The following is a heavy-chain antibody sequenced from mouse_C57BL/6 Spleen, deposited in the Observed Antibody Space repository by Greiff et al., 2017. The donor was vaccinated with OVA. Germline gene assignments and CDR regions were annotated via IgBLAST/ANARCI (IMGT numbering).Heavy chain of an antibody. CDR3: ARFRDSNFDY. D-gene: IGHD2-5*01. Sequence: QVHVKQPGAELVKPGASVKLSCKASGYTFTSYWMQWVKQRPGQGLEWIGEIDPSDSYTNYNQKFKGKATLTVDTSSSTAYMQLSSLTSEDSAVYYCARFRDSNFDYWGQGTTLTVSS. CDR2: IDPSDSYT. J-gene: IGHJ2*01. CDR1: GYTFTSYW. V-gene: IGHV1-50*01.